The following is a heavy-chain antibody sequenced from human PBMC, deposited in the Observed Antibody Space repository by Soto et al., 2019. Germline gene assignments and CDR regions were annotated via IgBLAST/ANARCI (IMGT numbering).Heavy chain of an antibody. CDR3: ARKDTVGYYRY. CDR2: IYHSGTT. V-gene: IGHV4-38-2*01. J-gene: IGHJ2*01. CDR1: GEGISAGYY. Sequence: PSETLSLTCAVSGEGISAGYYWAWIRQAPGKGLEWIEIIYHSGTTCYNPYLKSRVTISVDTSKHQFSLTLSSVHAADSAVNYCARKDTVGYYRY. D-gene: IGHD2-15*01.